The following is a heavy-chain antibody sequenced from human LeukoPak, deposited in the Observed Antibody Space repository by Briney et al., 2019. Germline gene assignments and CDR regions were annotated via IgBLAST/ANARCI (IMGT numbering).Heavy chain of an antibody. D-gene: IGHD2-2*01. CDR2: INSDGSST. J-gene: IGHJ3*02. V-gene: IGHV3-74*01. CDR1: GFTFSSYW. CDR3: ARMPSHDAFDI. Sequence: GGSLRLSCAASGFTFSSYWMHWVRQAPGKGLVWVSRINSDGSSTSYADSVKGRFTISRDNAKNTLYLQMNRLRAEDTAVYYCARMPSHDAFDIWGQGTMVTVSS.